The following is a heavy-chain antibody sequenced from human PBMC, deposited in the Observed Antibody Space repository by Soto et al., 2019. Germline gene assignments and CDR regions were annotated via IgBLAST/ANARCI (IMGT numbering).Heavy chain of an antibody. CDR1: GGSISSYY. J-gene: IGHJ4*02. V-gene: IGHV4-59*01. D-gene: IGHD1-20*01. CDR3: ATSQKGYNWTYFDH. Sequence: SETLSHTCTVSGGSISSYYWSWIRQPPGKGLEWIGYIYYSGSTNYNPSLKSRVTISVDTSKNQFALKLSSVTAADTAVYYCATSQKGYNWTYFDHWGQGALVTVSS. CDR2: IYYSGST.